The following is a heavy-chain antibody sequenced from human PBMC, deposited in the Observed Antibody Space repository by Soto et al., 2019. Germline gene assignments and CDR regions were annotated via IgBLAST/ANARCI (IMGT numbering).Heavy chain of an antibody. CDR3: ARDKITGLFDY. D-gene: IGHD2-8*02. CDR1: GGSISSYY. Sequence: PSETLSLTCTVSGGSISSYYWSWIRQPPGKGLEWIGYIYYSGSTNYNPSLKSRVTISVDTSKNQFSLKLTSVTAADTAVYYCARDKITGLFDYWGQGTLVTVLL. J-gene: IGHJ4*02. CDR2: IYYSGST. V-gene: IGHV4-59*12.